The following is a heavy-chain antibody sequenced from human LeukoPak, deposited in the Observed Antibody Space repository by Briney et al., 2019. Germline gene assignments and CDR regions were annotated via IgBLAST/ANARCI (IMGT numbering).Heavy chain of an antibody. CDR2: IYSGGYSGGGP. J-gene: IGHJ4*02. Sequence: GGSLRLSCAVSGFIVSSNHMNWVRQAPGKGLEWVSVIYSGGYSGGGPFYADSVKGRFTTSSDSSKNTLFLQMNSLRAEDTAVYYCARGFGVVIMWGFDYWGQGTLVTVSS. CDR3: ARGFGVVIMWGFDY. V-gene: IGHV3-66*01. CDR1: GFIVSSNH. D-gene: IGHD3-3*01.